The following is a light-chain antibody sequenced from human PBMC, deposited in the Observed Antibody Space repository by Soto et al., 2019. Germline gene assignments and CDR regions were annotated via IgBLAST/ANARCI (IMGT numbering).Light chain of an antibody. CDR1: SSDVGGYNY. V-gene: IGLV2-14*01. CDR3: SSYTSSSTYV. Sequence: QSALTQPASVSGSPGQWITISCTGTSSDVGGYNYVSWSQQHPGKAPQLMIYEVSKRPSGVSNRFSGSKSGNTASLTISGLQAEDEADYYCSSYTSSSTYVFGTGTKVTVL. J-gene: IGLJ1*01. CDR2: EVS.